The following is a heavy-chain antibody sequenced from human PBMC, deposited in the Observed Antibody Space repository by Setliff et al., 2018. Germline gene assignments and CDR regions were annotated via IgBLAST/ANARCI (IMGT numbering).Heavy chain of an antibody. CDR1: GYTFTGYY. J-gene: IGHJ4*02. V-gene: IGHV1-2*02. Sequence: ASVKVSCKASGYTFTGYYMHWVRQAPGQGLEWMGWINPNSGGTNYAQKFQGRVTMTRDTSISTAYMELSRLRSDDTAVYYCARDQTGDGVRFDYRGQGTLVTVSS. D-gene: IGHD7-27*01. CDR3: ARDQTGDGVRFDY. CDR2: INPNSGGT.